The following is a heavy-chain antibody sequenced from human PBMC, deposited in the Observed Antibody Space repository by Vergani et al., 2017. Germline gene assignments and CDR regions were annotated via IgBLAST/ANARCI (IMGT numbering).Heavy chain of an antibody. D-gene: IGHD1-26*01. CDR1: GFTFDDYA. V-gene: IGHV3-9*01. Sequence: EVQLVESGGGLVQPGRSLRLSCAASGFTFDDYAMHWVRQAPGKGLEWVSGISWNSGSIGYADSVKGRFTISRDNAKNSLYLQMNSLRAEDTALYYCAKGDSWELNKPPDYWGQGTLVTVSS. J-gene: IGHJ4*02. CDR2: ISWNSGSI. CDR3: AKGDSWELNKPPDY.